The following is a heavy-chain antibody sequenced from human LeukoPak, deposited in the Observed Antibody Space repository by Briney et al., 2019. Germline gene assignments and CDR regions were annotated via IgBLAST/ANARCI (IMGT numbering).Heavy chain of an antibody. CDR1: GYTFTNYY. Sequence: ASVKVSCKASGYTFTNYYLHWVRQAPGQGLEWMGIINPSGGSTSYAQKFQGRVTMTRDTSTSTVYMELSSLRSEDTAVYYCXXXXXIAVAGTVLAYWGQGTLVTVSS. J-gene: IGHJ4*02. V-gene: IGHV1-46*01. CDR2: INPSGGST. CDR3: XXXXXIAVAGTVLAY. D-gene: IGHD6-19*01.